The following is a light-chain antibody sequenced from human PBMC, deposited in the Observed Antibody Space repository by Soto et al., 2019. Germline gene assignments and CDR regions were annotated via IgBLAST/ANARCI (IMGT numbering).Light chain of an antibody. CDR1: QTISSW. CDR2: KAS. Sequence: DIQMTQSPSTLSGSVGDRVTITCRASQTISSWLAWYQQKPGKAPKLLIYKASTLKSGVPSRFSGSGSGTEFTLTISSLQPEDFATYYCQHYNSYSEAFGQGTKLDIK. V-gene: IGKV1-5*03. J-gene: IGKJ1*01. CDR3: QHYNSYSEA.